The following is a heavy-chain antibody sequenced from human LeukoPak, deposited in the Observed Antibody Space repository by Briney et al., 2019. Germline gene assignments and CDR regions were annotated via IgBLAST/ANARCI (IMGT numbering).Heavy chain of an antibody. CDR3: ARGGSPEIPTK. J-gene: IGHJ4*02. CDR1: GFTFSSYW. CDR2: INSDGSST. Sequence: GGSLRLSCAASGFTFSSYWTHWVRQAPGKGLVWVSRINSDGSSTDYADSVKGRFTISRDSGKNTLYLQMNSLRVEDTAVYYCARGGSPEIPTKWGQGTLVTVSS. D-gene: IGHD1-14*01. V-gene: IGHV3-74*01.